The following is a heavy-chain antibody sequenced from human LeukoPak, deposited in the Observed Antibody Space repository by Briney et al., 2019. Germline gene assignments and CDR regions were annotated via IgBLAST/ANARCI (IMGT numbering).Heavy chain of an antibody. V-gene: IGHV3-23*01. Sequence: GGSLRLSCAASGFTFNNYVMSWVRQAPGKGLEWVSTISAGGSSTFYADSVKGRFTISRDNAKNSLFLQMNSLRDEDTAVYYCARVPNYWGQGTLVTVSS. J-gene: IGHJ4*02. CDR1: GFTFNNYV. CDR3: ARVPNY. CDR2: ISAGGSST. D-gene: IGHD2-8*01.